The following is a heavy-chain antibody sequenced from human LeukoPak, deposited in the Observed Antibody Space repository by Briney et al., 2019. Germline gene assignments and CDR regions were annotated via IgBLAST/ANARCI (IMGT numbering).Heavy chain of an antibody. D-gene: IGHD4-17*01. CDR2: IKSKTDGGTT. V-gene: IGHV3-15*05. Sequence: PGGSLRLSCAASGFTFNNAWMSWVRQGPGKGLEWVGRIKSKTDGGTTDYAAPVKGRFTISRDDSKNTLYLQMNSLKTEDTAVYYCTTDYYGEPIDCWGQGTLVTVSS. J-gene: IGHJ4*02. CDR1: GFTFNNAW. CDR3: TTDYYGEPIDC.